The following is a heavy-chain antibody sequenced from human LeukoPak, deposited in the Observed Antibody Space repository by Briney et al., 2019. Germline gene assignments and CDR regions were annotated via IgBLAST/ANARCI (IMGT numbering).Heavy chain of an antibody. CDR2: IDTSGGSI. D-gene: IGHD4-23*01. V-gene: IGHV1-46*01. J-gene: IGHJ5*02. CDR3: ARSQGGNTLWFDP. CDR1: RYAYTSYS. Sequence: ASVKVSCKASRYAYTSYSLHWVRQAPGQGLEWMGIIDTSGGSITYAQKFQGRVSMTMDTSTSTVYLEVSSRRYEDTAVYYCARSQGGNTLWFDPWGQGTLVTVSS.